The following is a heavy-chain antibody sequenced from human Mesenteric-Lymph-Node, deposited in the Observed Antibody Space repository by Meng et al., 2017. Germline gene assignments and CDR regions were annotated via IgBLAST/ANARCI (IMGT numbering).Heavy chain of an antibody. J-gene: IGHJ4*02. Sequence: GESLKISCAASGFTFSSYEMNWVRQAPGKGLVWVSRVNNDGTDAVYADSVRGRFTISRDNAENTLYLQMNSLRAEDTAVYFCARGLRGPDYWGQGTLVTVSS. D-gene: IGHD2-21*01. V-gene: IGHV3-74*01. CDR2: VNNDGTDA. CDR3: ARGLRGPDY. CDR1: GFTFSSYE.